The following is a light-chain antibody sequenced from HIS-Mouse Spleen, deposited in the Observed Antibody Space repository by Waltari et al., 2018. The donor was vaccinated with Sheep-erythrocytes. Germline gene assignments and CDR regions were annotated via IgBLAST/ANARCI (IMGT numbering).Light chain of an antibody. CDR3: SSYAGSNNWV. CDR1: SSDVGGYNY. V-gene: IGLV2-8*01. CDR2: EVS. J-gene: IGLJ3*02. Sequence: QSALTQPPSASGSPGQSVTISCTGTSSDVGGYNYVSWYQQHPGKAPKLMVYEVSKRPSGVADRFSGSQSGNTASLTVSGLQAEDEADYYCSSYAGSNNWVFGGGTKLTVL.